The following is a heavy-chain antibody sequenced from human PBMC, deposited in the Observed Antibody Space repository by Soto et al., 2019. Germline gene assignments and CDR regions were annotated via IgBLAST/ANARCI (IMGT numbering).Heavy chain of an antibody. Sequence: QMQLVESGGGVVQPGGSLRLSCAASGFTFNYYPMHWVRQAPGKGLEWVAVVSFDGSNKYYADSVKGRFTISKDNSKNTLYLQMNSLRREDTAVYYCVRLPGPLVAVLYIYPLDGREAMSDVDVWGQGPTVTVSS. CDR1: GFTFNYYP. D-gene: IGHD6-19*01. CDR2: VSFDGSNK. V-gene: IGHV3-30-3*01. CDR3: VRLPGPLVAVLYIYPLDGREAMSDVDV. J-gene: IGHJ6*02.